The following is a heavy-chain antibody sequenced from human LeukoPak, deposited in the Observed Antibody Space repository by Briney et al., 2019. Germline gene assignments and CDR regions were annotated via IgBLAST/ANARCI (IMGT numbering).Heavy chain of an antibody. Sequence: SVKVSCKASGYTFTSYGISWVRQAPGQGLEWMGRIIPIFGTANYAQKFQGRVTITTDESTSTAYMELSSLRSEDTAVYYCGPTEGELGWGQGTLVTVSS. D-gene: IGHD1-26*01. J-gene: IGHJ4*02. CDR1: GYTFTSYG. CDR2: IIPIFGTA. CDR3: GPTEGELG. V-gene: IGHV1-69*05.